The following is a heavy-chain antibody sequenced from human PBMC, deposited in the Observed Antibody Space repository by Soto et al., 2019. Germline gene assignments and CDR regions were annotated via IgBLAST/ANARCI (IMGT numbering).Heavy chain of an antibody. J-gene: IGHJ6*02. V-gene: IGHV1-46*01. CDR2: INPSGGST. CDR3: ARWYYGSGMYYYYGMDA. D-gene: IGHD3-10*01. CDR1: GYTFTSYY. Sequence: ASVKVSCKASGYTFTSYYMHWVRQAPGQGLEWMGIINPSGGSTSYAQKFQGRVTMTRDTSTSTVYMELSSLRSEDTAVYYCARWYYGSGMYYYYGMDAWGQGTTVTVSS.